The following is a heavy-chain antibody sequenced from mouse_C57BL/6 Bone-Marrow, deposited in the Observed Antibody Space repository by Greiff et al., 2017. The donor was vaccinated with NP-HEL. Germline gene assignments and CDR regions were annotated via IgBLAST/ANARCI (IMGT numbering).Heavy chain of an antibody. CDR3: ARSGWLLRRFAY. D-gene: IGHD2-3*01. V-gene: IGHV1-81*01. CDR1: GYTFTSYG. J-gene: IGHJ3*01. Sequence: QVQLKESGAELARPGASVKLSCKASGYTFTSYGISWVKQRTGQGLEWIGEIYPRSGNTYYNEKFKGKATLTADKSSSTAYMELRSLTSEDSAVYFCARSGWLLRRFAYWGQGTLVTVSA. CDR2: IYPRSGNT.